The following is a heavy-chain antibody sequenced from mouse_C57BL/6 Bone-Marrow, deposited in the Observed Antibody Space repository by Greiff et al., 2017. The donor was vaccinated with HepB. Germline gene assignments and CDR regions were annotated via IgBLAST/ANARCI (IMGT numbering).Heavy chain of an antibody. CDR3: ARQLWLRQTGFDY. J-gene: IGHJ2*01. CDR1: AYEFPSHD. CDR2: INSDGGST. V-gene: IGHV5-2*01. D-gene: IGHD2-2*01. Sequence: EVQLVESGGGLVQPGESLKLSCESHAYEFPSHDMSWVRKTPEKRLELVAAINSDGGSTYYPDTMERRFIISRDNTKKTLYLQMSSLRSEDTAWYYCARQLWLRQTGFDYWGQGTTLTVSS.